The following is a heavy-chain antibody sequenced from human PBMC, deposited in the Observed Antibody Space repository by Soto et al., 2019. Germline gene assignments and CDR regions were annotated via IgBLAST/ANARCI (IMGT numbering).Heavy chain of an antibody. J-gene: IGHJ5*02. D-gene: IGHD3-10*01. CDR3: AKVLRGWGDP. CDR2: RSDSGIT. V-gene: IGHV4-4*03. Sequence: KSPDPLSLTCAGSGGSIARANWWTWVREPRGGGQGWIGERSDSGITNYKASLKSRVTMQGDKTKNDVSLKLTPMTAGDTAGYDRAKVLRGWGDPWGQGAAVTVAS. CDR1: GGSIARANW.